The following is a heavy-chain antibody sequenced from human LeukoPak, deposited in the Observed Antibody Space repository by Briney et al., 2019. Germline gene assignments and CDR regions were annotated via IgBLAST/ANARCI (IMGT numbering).Heavy chain of an antibody. V-gene: IGHV4-59*01. CDR3: ARAGYSYATGYQFDY. Sequence: SETLSLTCTVSRGSISNYNWTWIRLPPGKGLEWIGYIYYTGATYYNPSLKSRVTISLDTSKNQFSLKLTSVTAADAAVYYCARAGYSYATGYQFDYWGQGALVTVSS. D-gene: IGHD5-18*01. CDR2: IYYTGAT. J-gene: IGHJ4*02. CDR1: RGSISNYN.